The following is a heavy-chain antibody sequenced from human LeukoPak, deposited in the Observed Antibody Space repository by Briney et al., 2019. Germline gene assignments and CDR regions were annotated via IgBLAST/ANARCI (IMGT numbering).Heavy chain of an antibody. J-gene: IGHJ4*02. V-gene: IGHV3-23*01. CDR2: ISGSGGIT. Sequence: SAISGSGGITYYADSVKGRFTISRDNSKNTLYLQMNSLRAEDTAVYYCAKIIGSSGYPDYWGQGTLVTVSS. CDR3: AKIIGSSGYPDY. D-gene: IGHD3-22*01.